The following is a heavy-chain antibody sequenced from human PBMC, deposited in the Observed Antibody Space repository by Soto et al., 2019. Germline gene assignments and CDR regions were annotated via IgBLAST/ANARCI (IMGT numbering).Heavy chain of an antibody. CDR2: IYYSGST. CDR3: ARPKSSGRFTPFDY. D-gene: IGHD6-19*01. V-gene: IGHV4-59*01. Sequence: PSETLSLTCTVSGGSISSYYWSWIRQPPGKGLEWIGYIYYSGSTNYNPSLKSRVTISVDTSKNQFSLKLSSVTAADTAVYYCARPKSSGRFTPFDYWGQGTLVTVSS. J-gene: IGHJ4*02. CDR1: GGSISSYY.